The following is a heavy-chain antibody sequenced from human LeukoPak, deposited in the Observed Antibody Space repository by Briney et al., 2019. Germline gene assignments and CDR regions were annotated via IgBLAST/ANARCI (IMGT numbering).Heavy chain of an antibody. D-gene: IGHD1-26*01. Sequence: GGSLRLSCAASGFTFSSYGMHWVRQAPGKGLEWVAVIWYDGSNKYYADSVKGRFTISRDNSKNTLYLQMNSLRAEDTAVYYCAIGGGIVGAHIDYWGQGTLVTVSS. J-gene: IGHJ4*02. V-gene: IGHV3-33*01. CDR1: GFTFSSYG. CDR3: AIGGGIVGAHIDY. CDR2: IWYDGSNK.